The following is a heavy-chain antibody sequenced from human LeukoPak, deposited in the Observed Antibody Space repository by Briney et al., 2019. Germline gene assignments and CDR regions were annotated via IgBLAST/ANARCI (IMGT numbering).Heavy chain of an antibody. CDR2: IYHSGST. V-gene: IGHV4-59*08. CDR3: ASSYTVRGVIWEDY. CDR1: GGSISTYY. J-gene: IGHJ4*02. D-gene: IGHD3-10*01. Sequence: SETLSLTCTVSGGSISTYYWSWIRQPPGKGLEWIGYIYHSGSTNYNPSLKSRITISVDTSQNQFSLKLSSVTAADTAVYYCASSYTVRGVIWEDYWGQGTLVTVSS.